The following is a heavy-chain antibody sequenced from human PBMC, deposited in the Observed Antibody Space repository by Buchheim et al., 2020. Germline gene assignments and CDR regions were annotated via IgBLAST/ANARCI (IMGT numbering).Heavy chain of an antibody. CDR2: IRYDGSNK. D-gene: IGHD2-15*01. Sequence: QVQLVESGGGVVQPGRSLRLSCAASGFTFSSYGMHWVRQAPGKGLEWVAFIRYDGSNKYYADSVKGRFTISRDNSKNTLYLQMSSLRAEDTAVYYCAKDAVVAAEYYFDYWGQGTL. J-gene: IGHJ4*02. V-gene: IGHV3-30*02. CDR3: AKDAVVAAEYYFDY. CDR1: GFTFSSYG.